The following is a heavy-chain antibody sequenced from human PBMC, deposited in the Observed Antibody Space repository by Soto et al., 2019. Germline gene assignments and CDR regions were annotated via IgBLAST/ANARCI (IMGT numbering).Heavy chain of an antibody. Sequence: GGSLRLSCAASGFSFSSYWMNWVRQAPGKGLEWVANIIQDGSEKNYVDSVKGRFTISRDNAKNSLYLQMNSLRAEDTVVYYCARVLRGYSYGLWAYYFDYWGQGTLVTVSS. CDR2: IIQDGSEK. D-gene: IGHD5-18*01. J-gene: IGHJ4*02. V-gene: IGHV3-7*01. CDR3: ARVLRGYSYGLWAYYFDY. CDR1: GFSFSSYW.